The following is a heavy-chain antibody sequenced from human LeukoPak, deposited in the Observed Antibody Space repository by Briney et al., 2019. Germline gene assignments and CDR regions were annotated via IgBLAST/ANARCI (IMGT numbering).Heavy chain of an antibody. V-gene: IGHV1-3*01. CDR2: INADDGNT. CDR3: ARVGRYSGSYLPPIEDV. D-gene: IGHD1-26*01. J-gene: IGHJ6*02. CDR1: GYTFTTYA. Sequence: ASVKVSCKTSGYTFTTYAIHWVRQAPGQRLEWMGLINADDGNTRYSQRFQGRVTITRDTSANTAYMELSSLRSEDTAVYYCARVGRYSGSYLPPIEDVWGQGTTVTVSS.